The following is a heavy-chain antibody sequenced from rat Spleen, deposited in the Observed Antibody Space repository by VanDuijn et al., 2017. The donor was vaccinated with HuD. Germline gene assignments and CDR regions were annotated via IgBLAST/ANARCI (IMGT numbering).Heavy chain of an antibody. V-gene: IGHV5-29*01. CDR2: IRYDGSSI. J-gene: IGHJ2*01. CDR1: GFTFSDYY. CDR3: ARRHYGYTDYFDY. D-gene: IGHD1-9*01. Sequence: EVQLVESDGGLVQPGRSLKLSCAASGFTFSDYYMAWVRQAPTKGLEWVAIIRYDGSSIYYRDSVEGRFTISRDNAKSTLSLQMDSLRSEDTATYYCARRHYGYTDYFDYWGQGVMVTVSS.